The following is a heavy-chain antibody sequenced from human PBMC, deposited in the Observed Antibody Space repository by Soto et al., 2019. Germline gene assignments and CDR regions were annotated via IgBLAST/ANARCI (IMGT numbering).Heavy chain of an antibody. CDR1: GYTFHDYS. CDR3: ARNSSDLYGWLDP. Sequence: QVQLVQSGAEVREPGASVKVSCKASGYTFHDYSISWVRQAPGQGLEWMGWINPYIAYAQCAQNLRGRVSMTADTSTNTAYMELRNLRSDDTAVYYCARNSSDLYGWLDPWGQGTLVTVSS. J-gene: IGHJ5*02. D-gene: IGHD3-22*01. V-gene: IGHV1-18*01. CDR2: INPYIAYA.